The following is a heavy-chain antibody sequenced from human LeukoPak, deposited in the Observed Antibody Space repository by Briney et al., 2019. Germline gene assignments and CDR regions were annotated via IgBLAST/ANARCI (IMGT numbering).Heavy chain of an antibody. V-gene: IGHV1-2*02. CDR2: INPNSGGT. Sequence: ASVKVSCKASGGTFSSYAISWVRQAPGQGLEWMGWINPNSGGTNYSEKFQGRVTMTRDTSISTAYMELSRLRSDDTAVYYCARERTQYSGSFGYWGQGTLVTVSS. CDR3: ARERTQYSGSFGY. CDR1: GGTFSSYA. D-gene: IGHD1-26*01. J-gene: IGHJ4*02.